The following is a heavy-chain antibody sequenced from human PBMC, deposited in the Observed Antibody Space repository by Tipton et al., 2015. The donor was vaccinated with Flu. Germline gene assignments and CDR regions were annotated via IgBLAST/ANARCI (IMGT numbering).Heavy chain of an antibody. CDR2: IHPGDSVT. CDR3: ARRFESSSSTWFDP. J-gene: IGHJ5*02. Sequence: MQLVQSGADVKKPGESLKISCRGSGYSFSSYYIGWVRQMPGKGLEWMGIIHPGDSVTRYSPSFQGQVTISADKSISTAYLQWSSLKASNTAMYYCARRFESSSSTWFDPWGQGTLVTVSS. CDR1: GYSFSSYY. D-gene: IGHD6-6*01. V-gene: IGHV5-51*01.